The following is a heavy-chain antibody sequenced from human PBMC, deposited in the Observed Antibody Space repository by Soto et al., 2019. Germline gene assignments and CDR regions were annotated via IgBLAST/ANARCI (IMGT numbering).Heavy chain of an antibody. CDR2: TSWNSGSI. Sequence: EVQLVESGGGLVQPGRSLRLSCAASGFTFDDYAMHWVRQAPGKGLEWVSGTSWNSGSIGYADSVKGRFTISRDNAKNPLYLQMNSLRAEDTALYYCAKGILTGLYYFDYWGHGTLVTVSS. J-gene: IGHJ4*01. CDR1: GFTFDDYA. D-gene: IGHD3-9*01. CDR3: AKGILTGLYYFDY. V-gene: IGHV3-9*01.